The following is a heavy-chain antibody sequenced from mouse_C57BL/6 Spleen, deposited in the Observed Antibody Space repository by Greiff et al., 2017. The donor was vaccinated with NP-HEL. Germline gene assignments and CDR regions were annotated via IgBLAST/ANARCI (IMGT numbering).Heavy chain of an antibody. V-gene: IGHV1-85*01. CDR2: IYPRDGST. D-gene: IGHD1-1*01. Sequence: QVQLQQSGPELVKPGASVKLSCKASGYTFTSYDINWVKQRPGQGLEWIGWIYPRDGSTKYNEKFKGKATLTVDTSSSTAYMELHSLTSEDSAVYFCARPYYYGSTHYAMDYWGQGTSVTVSS. J-gene: IGHJ4*01. CDR1: GYTFTSYD. CDR3: ARPYYYGSTHYAMDY.